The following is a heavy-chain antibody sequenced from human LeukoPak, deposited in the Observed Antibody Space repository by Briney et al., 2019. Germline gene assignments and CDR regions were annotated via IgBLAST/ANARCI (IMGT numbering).Heavy chain of an antibody. CDR2: ISTDSGST. CDR3: ASGLYGGLFDN. J-gene: IGHJ4*02. Sequence: GSLRLSCTGSGFTFSNYAMNWVRQAPGKGLEWISDISTDSGSTYHIESVRGRFTISRDNSKNTLYLQMNSLRADDTAVYCASGLYGGLFDNWGPGTLVTVSS. V-gene: IGHV3-23*01. CDR1: GFTFSNYA. D-gene: IGHD4/OR15-4a*01.